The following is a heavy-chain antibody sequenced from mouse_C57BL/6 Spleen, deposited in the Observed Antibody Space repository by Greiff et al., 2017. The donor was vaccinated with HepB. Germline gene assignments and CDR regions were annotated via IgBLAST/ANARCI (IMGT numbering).Heavy chain of an antibody. CDR1: VFSLSTFGMG. D-gene: IGHD2-4*01. Sequence: QVTLKVSGPGILQPSQTLSLTCSFSVFSLSTFGMGVSWIRQPSGKGLEWLAYIYWDEDKHYKPSLKSRLTISKDTSNNQVFLKITTVDTADTATYYSARNYDSAWFAYWGQGTLVTVSA. CDR3: ARNYDSAWFAY. V-gene: IGHV8-9*01. J-gene: IGHJ3*01. CDR2: IYWDEDK.